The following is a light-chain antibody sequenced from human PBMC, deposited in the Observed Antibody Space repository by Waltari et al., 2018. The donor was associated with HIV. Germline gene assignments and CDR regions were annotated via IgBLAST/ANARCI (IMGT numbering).Light chain of an antibody. J-gene: IGLJ3*02. CDR1: TSNIGAGYD. Sequence: QSVLTQPPSVSGAPGQRVSISCPGSTSNIGAGYDVHWYHQVPGTAPKLLIFGNTNRPSGVPDRISGYKSGTSASLAISGLRAEDEAYYYCQSYDSSLSGSWVFGGGTKLTVL. CDR3: QSYDSSLSGSWV. CDR2: GNT. V-gene: IGLV1-40*01.